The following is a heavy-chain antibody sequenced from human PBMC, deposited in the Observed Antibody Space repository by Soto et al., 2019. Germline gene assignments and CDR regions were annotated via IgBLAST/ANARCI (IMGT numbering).Heavy chain of an antibody. J-gene: IGHJ6*02. D-gene: IGHD6-13*01. CDR2: IIPIFGTA. Sequence: QVQLVQSGAEVKKPGSSVKVSCKASGGTFSSYAISWVRQAPGQGLEWMGGIIPIFGTANYAQKFQGRVTITADESTSTAHMELSSLRTDDTAVYYCARDLAEAGKYYYYYYCMDVWGQGTTVAVSS. CDR1: GGTFSSYA. CDR3: ARDLAEAGKYYYYYYCMDV. V-gene: IGHV1-69*01.